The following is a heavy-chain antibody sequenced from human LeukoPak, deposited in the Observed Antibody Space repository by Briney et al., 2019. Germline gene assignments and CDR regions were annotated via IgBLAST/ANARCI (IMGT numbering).Heavy chain of an antibody. Sequence: GGSLRLSCATSGFTFSDYYMSWLRQAPGKGLEWVSLISSSQRAINYGDSVKGRFTTSRDNAKNSLYLQMNSLRAEDTAVYYCAKPESGCSGWPLWCRAYYYYYGMDVWGQGTTVTVSS. CDR1: GFTFSDYY. CDR3: AKPESGCSGWPLWCRAYYYYYGMDV. J-gene: IGHJ6*02. D-gene: IGHD6-19*01. CDR2: ISSSQRAI. V-gene: IGHV3-11*01.